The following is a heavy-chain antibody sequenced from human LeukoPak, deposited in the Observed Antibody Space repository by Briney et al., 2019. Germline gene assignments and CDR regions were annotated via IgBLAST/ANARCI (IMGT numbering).Heavy chain of an antibody. D-gene: IGHD3-22*01. Sequence: GASVKVSSKASGYTFTSYDINGVRQAPGQGLEWMGWMNPNSGNTGYAQKLQGRVTITRNTSISTAYMELSSLRSEDTAVYYCARVSRYYDSSGRWGQGTLVTVSS. V-gene: IGHV1-8*01. CDR2: MNPNSGNT. J-gene: IGHJ4*02. CDR3: ARVSRYYDSSGR. CDR1: GYTFTSYD.